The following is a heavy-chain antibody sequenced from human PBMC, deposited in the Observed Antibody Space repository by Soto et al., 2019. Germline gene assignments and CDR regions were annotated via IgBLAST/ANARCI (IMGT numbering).Heavy chain of an antibody. J-gene: IGHJ6*03. Sequence: GASVKVSCKASGYTFTSYDINWVRQATGQGLEWMGWMNPNSGNTGYAQKFQGRVTMTRNTSISTAYMELSSLRSEDTAVYYCARDSTDSGYDYGLYYYYYYMDVWGKGTTVTVSS. CDR1: GYTFTSYD. CDR3: ARDSTDSGYDYGLYYYYYYMDV. CDR2: MNPNSGNT. D-gene: IGHD5-12*01. V-gene: IGHV1-8*01.